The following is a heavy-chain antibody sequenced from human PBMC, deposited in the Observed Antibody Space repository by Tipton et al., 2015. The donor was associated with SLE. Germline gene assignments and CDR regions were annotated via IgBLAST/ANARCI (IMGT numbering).Heavy chain of an antibody. J-gene: IGHJ4*02. CDR1: GGSFSGYY. CDR3: ARARRTTSSHFDY. V-gene: IGHV4-34*09. CDR2: ISHGGST. D-gene: IGHD1-14*01. Sequence: LRLSCAVYGGSFSGYYWTWIRQPPGKGLEWIGEISHGGSTNYNPSLESRITISIDTSKNQFSLRLTSMTPADTALYYCARARRTTSSHFDYWGQGNLVTVSS.